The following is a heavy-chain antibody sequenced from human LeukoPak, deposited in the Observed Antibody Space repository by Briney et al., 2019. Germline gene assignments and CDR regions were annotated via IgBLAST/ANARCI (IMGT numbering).Heavy chain of an antibody. CDR2: IYHSGNT. V-gene: IGHV4-38-2*01. CDR3: ARVLYYGSGSGTFDV. D-gene: IGHD3-10*01. J-gene: IGHJ3*01. CDR1: GYSISSGYY. Sequence: SETLSLTCAVSGYSISSGYYWGWIRQPPGKGLEWIGSIYHSGNTYYNPSLKSRVTISVDTSKNQFSLKLNSVTAADTAVYYCARVLYYGSGSGTFDVWGQGTMVTVSS.